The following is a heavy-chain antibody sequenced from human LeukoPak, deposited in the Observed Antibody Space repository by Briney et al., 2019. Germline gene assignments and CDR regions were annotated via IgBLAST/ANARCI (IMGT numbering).Heavy chain of an antibody. CDR2: IIPIFGTA. J-gene: IGHJ3*02. Sequence: SVKVSCKASGGTFSSYAISWVRQAPGQGLEWMGGIIPIFGTANYAQKFQGRVMITTDESTSTAYMELSSLRSEDTAVYYCARDLAAYSSSWPDAFDIWGQGTMVTVSS. CDR3: ARDLAAYSSSWPDAFDI. CDR1: GGTFSSYA. D-gene: IGHD6-13*01. V-gene: IGHV1-69*05.